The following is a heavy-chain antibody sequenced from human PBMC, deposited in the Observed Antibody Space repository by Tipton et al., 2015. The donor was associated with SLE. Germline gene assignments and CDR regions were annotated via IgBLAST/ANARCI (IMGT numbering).Heavy chain of an antibody. D-gene: IGHD1-1*01. CDR3: VKDRFNWNYYYFDY. CDR2: ISWNSGSM. J-gene: IGHJ4*02. CDR1: GFIFDDYA. Sequence: RSLRLSCAASGFIFDDYAMHWVRQAPGKGPEWVSGISWNSGSMAYADSVKGRFTISRDNAKNSLYLEMNSLRAEDTALYYCVKDRFNWNYYYFDYWGPGNPGHRLL. V-gene: IGHV3-9*01.